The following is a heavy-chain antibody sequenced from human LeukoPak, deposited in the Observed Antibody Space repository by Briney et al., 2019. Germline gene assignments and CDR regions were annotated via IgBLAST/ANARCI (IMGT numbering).Heavy chain of an antibody. CDR2: ITGSAGGT. D-gene: IGHD5/OR15-5a*01. J-gene: IGHJ4*02. Sequence: GGSLRLSCAASGFTFSSYAMGWVRQAPGKGLEWVSAITGSAGGTYYADSVKGRSAISRDNSKNTLYLDMNSLRAEATAVYYCAKGSSSVWPYYFDYWGQGALVTASS. CDR3: AKGSSSVWPYYFDY. CDR1: GFTFSSYA. V-gene: IGHV3-23*01.